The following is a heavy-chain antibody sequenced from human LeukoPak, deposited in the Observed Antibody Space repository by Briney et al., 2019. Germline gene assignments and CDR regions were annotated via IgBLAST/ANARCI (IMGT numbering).Heavy chain of an antibody. CDR3: ARLVEMATIVDY. V-gene: IGHV4-38-2*01. D-gene: IGHD5-24*01. CDR1: GYSISSGYY. CDR2: ICHSGST. J-gene: IGHJ4*02. Sequence: SETLSLTCAVSGYSISSGYYWGWIRQPPGKGLEWIGSICHSGSTYYNPSLKSRVTISVDTSKNQFSLKLSSVTAADTAVYYCARLVEMATIVDYWGQGTLVTVSS.